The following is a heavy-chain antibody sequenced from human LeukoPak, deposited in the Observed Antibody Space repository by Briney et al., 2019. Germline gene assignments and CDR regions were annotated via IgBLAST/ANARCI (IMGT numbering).Heavy chain of an antibody. CDR1: GFTFSSYS. J-gene: IGHJ3*02. V-gene: IGHV3-21*01. D-gene: IGHD6-19*01. CDR3: ARGGIAVLDAFDI. Sequence: GGSLRLSCAASGFTFSSYSMNWVRQAPGKELEWVSSISSSSSYIYYADSVKGRFTISRDNAKNSLYLQMNSLRAEDTAVYYCARGGIAVLDAFDIWGQGTMVTVSS. CDR2: ISSSSSYI.